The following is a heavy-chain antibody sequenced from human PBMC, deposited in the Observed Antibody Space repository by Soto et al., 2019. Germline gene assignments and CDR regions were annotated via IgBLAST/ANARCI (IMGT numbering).Heavy chain of an antibody. CDR1: GFTFSSYW. CDR2: IKQDGSEK. CDR3: ARLQQLAVWDQNWFAL. D-gene: IGHD6-13*01. Sequence: PGGSLRLSCAASGFTFSSYWMSWVRQAPGKGLEWVANIKQDGSEKYYVDSVKGRFTISRDNAKNSLYLQMNSLRAEDTAVYYCARLQQLAVWDQNWFALWGQGTLVIVSS. J-gene: IGHJ5*02. V-gene: IGHV3-7*05.